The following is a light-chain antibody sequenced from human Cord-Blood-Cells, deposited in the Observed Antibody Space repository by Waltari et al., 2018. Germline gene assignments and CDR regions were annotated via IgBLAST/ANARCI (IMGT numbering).Light chain of an antibody. CDR2: EVS. V-gene: IGLV2-14*01. CDR1: SSDVGSYNY. Sequence: FDLLQPAFVSWLPGPSLTIPCAGPSSDVGSYNYVSWYQQHQGKVPKLMIYEVSNRPSGVSNRFSGSKSGNTASLTISGLQAEDEADYYCSSYTSSSTLYVFGTGTKVTVL. J-gene: IGLJ1*01. CDR3: SSYTSSSTLYV.